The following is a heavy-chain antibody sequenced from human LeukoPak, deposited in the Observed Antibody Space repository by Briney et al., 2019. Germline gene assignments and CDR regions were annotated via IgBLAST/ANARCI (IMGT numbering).Heavy chain of an antibody. CDR2: IYYSGRT. CDR3: ARGRWLPNAFDI. Sequence: PSETPSLTCTVSGDSINSYYWNWIRRPPGKGLEWIGYIYYSGRTDYNPSLKSRVTISVDTSKHQFSMKLKSVTAADTAVYFCARGRWLPNAFDIWGQGTMVTVFS. CDR1: GDSINSYY. V-gene: IGHV4-59*01. D-gene: IGHD5-24*01. J-gene: IGHJ3*02.